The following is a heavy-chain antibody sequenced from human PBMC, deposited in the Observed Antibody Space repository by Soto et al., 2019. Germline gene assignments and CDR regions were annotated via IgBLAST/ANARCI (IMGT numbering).Heavy chain of an antibody. Sequence: QVQLVQSGAEVKKPGSSVKVSCKASGGTLNNYAISWVRQAPGQGLEWMGGIIPILGTAKYAQKFQGRVTITADESTNTAYMELSSLRSEDTAVYYCARDHSLAGGTYYFDYWGQGTLVIVSS. CDR1: GGTLNNYA. CDR3: ARDHSLAGGTYYFDY. J-gene: IGHJ4*02. CDR2: IIPILGTA. V-gene: IGHV1-69*01. D-gene: IGHD1-26*01.